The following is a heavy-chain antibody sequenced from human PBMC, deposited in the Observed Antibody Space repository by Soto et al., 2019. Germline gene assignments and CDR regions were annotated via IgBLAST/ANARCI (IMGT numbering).Heavy chain of an antibody. CDR1: GFSVRCYS. V-gene: IGHV3-48*02. CDR2: ISSSSSTI. D-gene: IGHD3-22*01. CDR3: ARLMIVTGGEAFDI. J-gene: IGHJ3*02. Sequence: QPGVSLRLCCSASGFSVRCYSMNWVRRATGKGLEWISYISSSSSTISYGDSVKGRFAISRDNARNSLSLQMNSLRDEDTAAYSCARLMIVTGGEAFDIWGQGTMVTVSS.